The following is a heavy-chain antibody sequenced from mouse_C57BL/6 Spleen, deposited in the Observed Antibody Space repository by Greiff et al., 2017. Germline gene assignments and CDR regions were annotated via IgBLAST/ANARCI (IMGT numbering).Heavy chain of an antibody. Sequence: QVQLQQPGAELVKPGASVKLSCKASGYTFTSYWMHWVKKRPGQGLEWIGMIHPNSGSTNYNEKFKSKATLTVEKSSSTAYMQLSSLTSEYSAVYYCARAPSTFGAMDYWGQGTSVTVSS. CDR1: GYTFTSYW. J-gene: IGHJ4*01. V-gene: IGHV1-64*01. CDR2: IHPNSGST. CDR3: ARAPSTFGAMDY.